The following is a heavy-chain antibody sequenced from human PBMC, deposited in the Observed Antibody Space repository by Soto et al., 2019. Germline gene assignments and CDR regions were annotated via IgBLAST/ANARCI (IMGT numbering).Heavy chain of an antibody. D-gene: IGHD3-10*01. CDR1: GFTFSSYS. J-gene: IGHJ4*02. CDR2: ISSSSSYI. CDR3: ARDRYGSGSTHDY. Sequence: GGSLRLSCAASGFTFSSYSMNWVRQAPGKGLEWVSSISSSSSYIYYADSVKGRFTISRDNAKNSLYLQMNSLRVEDTAVYYCARDRYGSGSTHDYWGQGTLVTVSS. V-gene: IGHV3-21*01.